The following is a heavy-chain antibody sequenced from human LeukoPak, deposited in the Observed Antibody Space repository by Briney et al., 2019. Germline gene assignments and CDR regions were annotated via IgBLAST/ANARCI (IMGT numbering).Heavy chain of an antibody. D-gene: IGHD1-1*01. Sequence: SETLSLTCTVSGYSISSGYYWGWIRQPPGKGLEWIGSIYHSGSTYYNPSLESRVTISVDTSKNQFSLKLSSVTAADTAVYYCARDVGRYNWNDGMDVWGKGTTVTVSS. CDR3: ARDVGRYNWNDGMDV. CDR2: IYHSGST. CDR1: GYSISSGYY. V-gene: IGHV4-38-2*02. J-gene: IGHJ6*04.